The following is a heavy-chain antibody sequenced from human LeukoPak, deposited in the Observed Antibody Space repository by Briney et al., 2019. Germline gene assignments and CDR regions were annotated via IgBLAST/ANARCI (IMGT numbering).Heavy chain of an antibody. CDR3: ARGYHRTWYYYGSGSSIDY. CDR2: MNPNSGNT. J-gene: IGHJ4*02. Sequence: ASLTVSCKASGYTFTSYDINWVRQAPGQGLEWMGWMNPNSGNTGYAQKFQGRVTMTRNTSISTAYMELSSLRSEDTAVYYCARGYHRTWYYYGSGSSIDYWGQGTLVTVSS. D-gene: IGHD3-10*01. V-gene: IGHV1-8*01. CDR1: GYTFTSYD.